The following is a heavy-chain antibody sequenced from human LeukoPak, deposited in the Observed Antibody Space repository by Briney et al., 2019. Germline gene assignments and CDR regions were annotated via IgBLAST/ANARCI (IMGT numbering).Heavy chain of an antibody. Sequence: GASVKVSCKASGYTFTGYYMHWVRQTPGQGLEWMGWINPNSGGTNYAQKFQGRVTMTRDTSISTAYMELSRLRSDDTAVYYCARDTYYGSGSSYYYYYYMDVWGKGTTVTISS. J-gene: IGHJ6*03. CDR2: INPNSGGT. CDR1: GYTFTGYY. D-gene: IGHD3-10*01. CDR3: ARDTYYGSGSSYYYYYYMDV. V-gene: IGHV1-2*02.